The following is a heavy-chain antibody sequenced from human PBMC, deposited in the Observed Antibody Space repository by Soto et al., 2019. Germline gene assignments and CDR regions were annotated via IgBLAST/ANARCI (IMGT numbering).Heavy chain of an antibody. D-gene: IGHD2-8*02. J-gene: IGHJ5*02. Sequence: SETLSLTCAVYGGSFGGYYWSWIRQPPGKGLEWIGEINLSGSTNYNPSLKSRVTISVDTSKNQFSLKLSSVTAADTAVYYCARAGIVLATQAFDPWGQGTLVTVSS. CDR1: GGSFGGYY. V-gene: IGHV4-34*01. CDR3: ARAGIVLATQAFDP. CDR2: INLSGST.